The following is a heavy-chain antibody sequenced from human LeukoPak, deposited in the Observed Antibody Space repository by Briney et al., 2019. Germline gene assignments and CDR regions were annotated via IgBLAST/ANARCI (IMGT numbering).Heavy chain of an antibody. D-gene: IGHD3-10*01. J-gene: IGHJ4*02. Sequence: ASVKVSCKASGYTFTDYYIHWVRQAPGQGLEWMAWMNPNSGGTSYAQKFQGRITMTRDTSISTAYMELSRLRSDDTAVYYCARDPSGSGSYPDYWGQGTLVTVSS. V-gene: IGHV1-2*02. CDR2: MNPNSGGT. CDR1: GYTFTDYY. CDR3: ARDPSGSGSYPDY.